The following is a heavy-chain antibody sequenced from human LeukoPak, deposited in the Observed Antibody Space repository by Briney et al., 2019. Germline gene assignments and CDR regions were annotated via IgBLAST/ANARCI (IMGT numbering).Heavy chain of an antibody. CDR3: ATQQWLAPPPDS. CDR2: INTDGTVT. Sequence: PGGSLRLSCAPSGFTFSKYWMLWVRQAPGQGLEGVSRINTDGTVTTYADSVKSRFIVSRDNADNTMFLQMNSVRDEDTAVYYCATQQWLAPPPDSWGQGTPVTVSS. V-gene: IGHV3-74*01. D-gene: IGHD6-19*01. CDR1: GFTFSKYW. J-gene: IGHJ4*02.